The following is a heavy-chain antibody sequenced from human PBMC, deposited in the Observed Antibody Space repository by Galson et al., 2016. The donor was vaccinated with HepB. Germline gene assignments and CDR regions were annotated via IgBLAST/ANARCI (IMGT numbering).Heavy chain of an antibody. CDR2: INQNGGRT. V-gene: IGHV3-7*04. D-gene: IGHD2-15*01. J-gene: IGHJ3*02. CDR1: RLTFSTYW. Sequence: SLRLSCAASRLTFSTYWMTWVRQAPGNGLEWVANINQNGGRTNYVDSVKGRFTISRDNAKNSLYLQMNSLRPEDTAIYYCARDRSPAQANNWYDASDIWGQGTLVTVSS. CDR3: ARDRSPAQANNWYDASDI.